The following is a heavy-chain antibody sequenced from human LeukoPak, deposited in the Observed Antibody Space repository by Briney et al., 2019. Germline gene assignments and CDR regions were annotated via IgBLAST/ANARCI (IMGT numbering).Heavy chain of an antibody. J-gene: IGHJ2*01. CDR1: GXSFTSSG. V-gene: IGHV3-30*18. D-gene: IGHD7-27*01. CDR2: ISNEGRSD. Sequence: GGSLRLSCVVSGXSFTSSGMHWVRQAPGQGLEWVAAISNEGRSDYYADAVKGRFTVSRDTAKNTLYLQMNSLRPEDTAMYFCAKDSILGMGVFEVWGRGTLVTVSS. CDR3: AKDSILGMGVFEV.